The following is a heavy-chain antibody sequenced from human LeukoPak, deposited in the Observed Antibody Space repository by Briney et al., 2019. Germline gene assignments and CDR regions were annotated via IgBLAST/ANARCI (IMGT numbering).Heavy chain of an antibody. V-gene: IGHV2-5*02. CDR1: GFSLSTSGVG. CDR2: IYWDDDK. CDR3: AHVICVHYGDWGYFDY. D-gene: IGHD4-17*01. Sequence: SGPTLVKPTQTLTLTCTFSGFSLSTSGVGVGWIRQPPGKALEWLALIYWDDDKRYSPSLKSRLTITKDTSKNQVVLTMTNMDPVDTATYYCAHVICVHYGDWGYFDYWGQGTLVTVSS. J-gene: IGHJ4*02.